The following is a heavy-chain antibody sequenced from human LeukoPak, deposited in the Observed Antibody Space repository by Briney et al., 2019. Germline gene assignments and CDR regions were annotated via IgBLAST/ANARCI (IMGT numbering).Heavy chain of an antibody. CDR3: AREGIATVTTDY. Sequence: SVKVSCKASGYTFTSYGISWVRQAPGQGLEWMGGIIPIFGTANYAQKFQGRVTITADESTSTAYMELSSLRSEDTAVYYCAREGIATVTTDYWGQGTLVTVSS. CDR1: GYTFTSYG. J-gene: IGHJ4*02. CDR2: IIPIFGTA. V-gene: IGHV1-69*13. D-gene: IGHD4-17*01.